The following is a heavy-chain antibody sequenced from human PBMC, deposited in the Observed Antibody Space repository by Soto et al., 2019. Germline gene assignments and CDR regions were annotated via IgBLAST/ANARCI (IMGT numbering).Heavy chain of an antibody. D-gene: IGHD4-17*01. V-gene: IGHV3-48*02. Sequence: GGSLRLSCAASGFTFTSYSMNWVRQAPGKGLEGISYITSSSSTTYADSVKGRFTISRDNAENSLSLQMNNLRDEDTAVYYCARDLNYGFDYWGQGILVTVPQ. J-gene: IGHJ4*02. CDR3: ARDLNYGFDY. CDR2: ITSSSSTT. CDR1: GFTFTSYS.